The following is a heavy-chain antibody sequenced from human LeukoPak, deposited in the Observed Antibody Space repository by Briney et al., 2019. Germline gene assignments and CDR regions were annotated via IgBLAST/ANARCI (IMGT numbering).Heavy chain of an antibody. Sequence: PGGSLRLSCAASGFTFSSYSMSWVRQAPGKGLEWVSSFSYSGGSTYYADYVKGRFTISRDNSKNTLYLQLNSLRVEDTAVYYCAKGRVSGSGWTFNDYWGQGTLVTVSS. CDR2: FSYSGGST. CDR1: GFTFSSYS. D-gene: IGHD6-19*01. V-gene: IGHV3-23*01. CDR3: AKGRVSGSGWTFNDY. J-gene: IGHJ4*02.